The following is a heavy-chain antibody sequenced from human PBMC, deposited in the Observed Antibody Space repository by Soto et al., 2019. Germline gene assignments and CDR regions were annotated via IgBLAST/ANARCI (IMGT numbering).Heavy chain of an antibody. CDR3: TRETVAGITGLDY. CDR2: ISVSDAFI. CDR1: AVNVGAVA. V-gene: IGHV3-23*01. D-gene: IGHD1-20*01. Sequence: PGGSLSLSCAASAVNVGAVAVNWVRQPPGKGLEWVSGISVSDAFINYADAVRGRSSISRDASENILYLQMNSLRVDDTALYYCTRETVAGITGLDYWGPGTLVTVSS. J-gene: IGHJ4*02.